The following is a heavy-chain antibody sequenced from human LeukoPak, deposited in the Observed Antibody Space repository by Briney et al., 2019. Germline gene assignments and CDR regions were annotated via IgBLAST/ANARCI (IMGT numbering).Heavy chain of an antibody. CDR3: AKINNDDDY. Sequence: GGSLRLSCAASGFTFTTFGIHWVRRAPGKGLEWVAAISPDGNIDYYTDSVKGRFTISRDNSKNMIYLQMNSLRGEDSAVYYCAKINNDDDYWGQGTLVTVSS. V-gene: IGHV3-30*18. CDR1: GFTFTTFG. J-gene: IGHJ4*02. D-gene: IGHD1/OR15-1a*01. CDR2: ISPDGNID.